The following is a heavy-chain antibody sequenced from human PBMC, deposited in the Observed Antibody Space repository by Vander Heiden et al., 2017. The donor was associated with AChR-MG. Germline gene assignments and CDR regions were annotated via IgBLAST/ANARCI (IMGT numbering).Heavy chain of an antibody. J-gene: IGHJ4*02. V-gene: IGHV3-23*01. CDR2: ISGSGTNT. CDR3: ATVDYFGESKY. Sequence: QVLESGGGLVQPGGSLRLSCAASGLTSSNYAMSWDRQVPGKGLEWVSGISGSGTNTYHADSVKGRFTISRDNSKNTVFLQMNRLRAEDTAIYYCATVDYFGESKYWGQGTLVPGSS. CDR1: GLTSSNYA. D-gene: IGHD3-3*01.